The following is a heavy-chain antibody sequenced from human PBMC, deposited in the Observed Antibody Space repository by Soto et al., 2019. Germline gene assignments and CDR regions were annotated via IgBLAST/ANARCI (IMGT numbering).Heavy chain of an antibody. V-gene: IGHV3-9*01. D-gene: IGHD6-19*01. CDR1: GFTFDDQA. J-gene: IGHJ4*02. CDR2: ISWNSGKI. CDR3: VKDNSTGWSTVYFFDY. Sequence: EVQLVESGGGLVQPGRSLRLSCAVSGFTFDDQAMHWVRQAPGKGLEWVSGISWNSGKIGYADSVKGRFTISRDDAKNSLYLQMNSLRPEDTALYYCVKDNSTGWSTVYFFDYWGQGTLVTVSS.